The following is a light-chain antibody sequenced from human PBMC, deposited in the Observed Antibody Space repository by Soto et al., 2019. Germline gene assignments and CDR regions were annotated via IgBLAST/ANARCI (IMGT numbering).Light chain of an antibody. CDR1: QSVGNN. CDR2: GAS. Sequence: EILMTQSPATLSVSPGERATLSCRASQSVGNNLAWYQQRPAQAPRLLIYGASTRATGTPARCSGSGSGTEFTLTINSLQSEDFALYYCQQYNKWPLFTFGPGTRVDI. CDR3: QQYNKWPLFT. J-gene: IGKJ3*01. V-gene: IGKV3-15*01.